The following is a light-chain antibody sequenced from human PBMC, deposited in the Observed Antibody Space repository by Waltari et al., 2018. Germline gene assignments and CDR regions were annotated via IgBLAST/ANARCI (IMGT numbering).Light chain of an antibody. Sequence: EIVLLQSPATLSVSPGGRATLSRRASQSVSGNLAWYQQKPGQPPSLLVYGVSTRAIGVPARFSGSGSGTDFTLIISSLQSEDFADYYCHQYDNWPFTFGRGTKLEI. CDR2: GVS. CDR3: HQYDNWPFT. V-gene: IGKV3-15*01. CDR1: QSVSGN. J-gene: IGKJ2*01.